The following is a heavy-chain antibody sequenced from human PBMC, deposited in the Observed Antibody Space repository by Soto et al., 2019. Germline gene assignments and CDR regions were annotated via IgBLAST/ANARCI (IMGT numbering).Heavy chain of an antibody. CDR2: IYYSGST. CDR3: ARVGLTTIFGVVTTGFDP. D-gene: IGHD3-3*01. CDR1: GGSISSGDYY. J-gene: IGHJ5*02. V-gene: IGHV4-30-4*01. Sequence: SETLSLTCTVSGGSISSGDYYWSWIRQPPGKGLEWIGYIYYSGSTYYNPSLKSRVTISVDTSKNQFSLKLSSVTAADTAVYYCARVGLTTIFGVVTTGFDPWGQGTLVTVSS.